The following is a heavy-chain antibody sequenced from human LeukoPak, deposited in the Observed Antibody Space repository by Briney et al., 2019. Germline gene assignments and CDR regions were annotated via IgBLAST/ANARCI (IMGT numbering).Heavy chain of an antibody. CDR2: ISSSGSAS. Sequence: GGSLRLSCVASGFTFSSYAMNWVRQAPGKGLEWVSGISSSGSASYYADSVKGRFTISRDNSRNTLYLQMNNLSADDTAVYYCARDLGFWSGRGDYWGQGTLVTVSS. V-gene: IGHV3-23*01. J-gene: IGHJ4*02. CDR3: ARDLGFWSGRGDY. CDR1: GFTFSSYA. D-gene: IGHD3-3*01.